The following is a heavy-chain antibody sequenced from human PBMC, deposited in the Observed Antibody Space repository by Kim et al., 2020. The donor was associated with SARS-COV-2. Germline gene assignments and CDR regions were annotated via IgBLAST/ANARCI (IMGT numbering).Heavy chain of an antibody. CDR1: GYTFTSYA. CDR3: ASSFPFDFWSGYPPWGIDY. CDR2: INTNTGNP. J-gene: IGHJ4*02. Sequence: ASVKVSCKASGYTFTSYAMNWVRQAPGQGLEWMGWINTNTGNPTYAQGFTGRFVFSLDTSVSTAYLQISSLKAEDTAVYYCASSFPFDFWSGYPPWGIDYWGQGTLVTVSS. D-gene: IGHD3-3*01. V-gene: IGHV7-4-1*02.